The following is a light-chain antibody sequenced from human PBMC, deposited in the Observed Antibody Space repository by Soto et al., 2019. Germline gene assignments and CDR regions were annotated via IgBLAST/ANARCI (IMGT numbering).Light chain of an antibody. CDR1: QSVSITY. J-gene: IGKJ3*01. V-gene: IGKV3-20*01. Sequence: EIVLTQSPGTLALSQGERATVSCRASQSVSITYLASYQQKLGQAPRLLIYAASSRATGIPDRFSGSGSGTAFTLTINRLEPEDFAVYSCQQSGSSPFILGPGTKVDIK. CDR3: QQSGSSPFI. CDR2: AAS.